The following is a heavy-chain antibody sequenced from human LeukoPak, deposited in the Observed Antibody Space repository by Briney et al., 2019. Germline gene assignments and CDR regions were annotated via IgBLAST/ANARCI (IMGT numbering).Heavy chain of an antibody. CDR2: IKQDGSEK. D-gene: IGHD7-27*01. CDR1: GFTFSSYW. V-gene: IGHV3-7*01. Sequence: GGSLRLSCAASGFTFSSYWMSWVRQAPGKGLEWGANIKQDGSEKYYVDSVKGRFTISRDNAKNSLYLQMNSLRAEDTAVYYCARPRPGYYMDVWGKGTTVTVSS. J-gene: IGHJ6*03. CDR3: ARPRPGYYMDV.